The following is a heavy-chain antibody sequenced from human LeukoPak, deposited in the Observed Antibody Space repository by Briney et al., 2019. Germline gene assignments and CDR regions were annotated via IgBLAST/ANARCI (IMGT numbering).Heavy chain of an antibody. CDR3: AAPAGGIVGWLVLDFDY. Sequence: QPGRSRRLSCAASRFTFSSYGMHCVSQAPGKVLEWVAFIRYDGSNKYYADSVKGRFTISRDNSKNTLYLQMNSLRAEDTAVYNCAAPAGGIVGWLVLDFDYWGQGTLVTVSS. CDR1: RFTFSSYG. V-gene: IGHV3-30*02. CDR2: IRYDGSNK. D-gene: IGHD6-19*01. J-gene: IGHJ4*02.